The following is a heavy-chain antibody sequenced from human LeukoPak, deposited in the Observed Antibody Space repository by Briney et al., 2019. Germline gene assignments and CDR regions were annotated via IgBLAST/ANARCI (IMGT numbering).Heavy chain of an antibody. Sequence: ASVKVSCKASGYTFSNYGICWVRQAPGQGLEWMGWISAYNGYTNYAQKLQGRVTMTTDTSTSTAYMELRSLRSDDTAVYYCARGRSGIYSSSWYDLGTLFSIGNNWFDPWGQGTLVTGSS. V-gene: IGHV1-18*01. D-gene: IGHD6-13*01. CDR1: GYTFSNYG. CDR2: ISAYNGYT. CDR3: ARGRSGIYSSSWYDLGTLFSIGNNWFDP. J-gene: IGHJ5*02.